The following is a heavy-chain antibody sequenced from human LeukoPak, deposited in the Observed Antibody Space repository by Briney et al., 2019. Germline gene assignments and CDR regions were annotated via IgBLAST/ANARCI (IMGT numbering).Heavy chain of an antibody. CDR2: ISAYNGNT. Sequence: ASVKVSRKASGYTFTSYGISWVRQAPGQGLEWMGWISAYNGNTNYAQKLQGRVTMTTDTSTSTAYMELRSLRSDDTAVYYCAGGVCTTRDCYYYYYMDVWGKGTTVTVSS. CDR1: GYTFTSYG. V-gene: IGHV1-18*01. D-gene: IGHD2-8*01. J-gene: IGHJ6*03. CDR3: AGGVCTTRDCYYYYYMDV.